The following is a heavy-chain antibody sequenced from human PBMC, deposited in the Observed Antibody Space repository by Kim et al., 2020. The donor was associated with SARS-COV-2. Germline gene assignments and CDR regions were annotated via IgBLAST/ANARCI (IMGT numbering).Heavy chain of an antibody. Sequence: PALKSRLTISAATSGRQFSLTLHSVSAADTAVYYCARRNSDWNDAFDVWGQGTMVTVSS. J-gene: IGHJ3*01. CDR3: ARRNSDWNDAFDV. V-gene: IGHV4-39*01. D-gene: IGHD6-19*01.